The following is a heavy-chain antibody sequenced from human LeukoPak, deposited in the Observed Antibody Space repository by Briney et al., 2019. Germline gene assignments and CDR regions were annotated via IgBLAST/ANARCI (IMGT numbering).Heavy chain of an antibody. Sequence: SETLSLTCTVSGGSISSGSYYWSWIRQPAGKGLEWIGRIYTSGSTNYNPSLKSRVTISVDTSKNQFSPKLSSVTAADTAVYYCASLGYCSSTSCYEESWGQGTLVTVSS. V-gene: IGHV4-61*02. CDR3: ASLGYCSSTSCYEES. CDR2: IYTSGST. CDR1: GGSISSGSYY. D-gene: IGHD2-2*01. J-gene: IGHJ4*02.